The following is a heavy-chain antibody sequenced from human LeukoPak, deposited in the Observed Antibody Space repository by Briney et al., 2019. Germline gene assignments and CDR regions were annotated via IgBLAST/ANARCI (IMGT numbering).Heavy chain of an antibody. V-gene: IGHV4-61*02. Sequence: SETLSLTCTVSGESITSGQYYWRWIRQSAVKGLEWIGRLYISGFTNYNPSLKSRVTISLDRSRNQFFLNLTSVTAADTAVYYCARDDYGDSFQLWGQGTLVTVSS. CDR3: ARDDYGDSFQL. J-gene: IGHJ1*01. CDR1: GESITSGQYY. CDR2: LYISGFT. D-gene: IGHD4-17*01.